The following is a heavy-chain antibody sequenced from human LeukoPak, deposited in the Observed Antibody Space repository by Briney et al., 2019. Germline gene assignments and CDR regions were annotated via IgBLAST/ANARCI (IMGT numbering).Heavy chain of an antibody. D-gene: IGHD1-14*01. CDR1: RDFISDYY. CDR2: ISYNGAT. V-gene: IGHV4-59*01. J-gene: IGHJ4*02. Sequence: SETLSLTCTVSRDFISDYYWSWVRQPPEKGLEWIGYISYNGATNYNPSLKGRVAISIDTSKKHFSLKLSSVTAADTAVYYCAEGYNPYYFDYWGQGALVTVSS. CDR3: AEGYNPYYFDY.